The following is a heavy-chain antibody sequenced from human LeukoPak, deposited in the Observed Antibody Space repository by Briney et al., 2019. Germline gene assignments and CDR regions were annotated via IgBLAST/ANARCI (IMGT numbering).Heavy chain of an antibody. Sequence: PGGSLRLSCAASGFTFSSYGMHWVRQAPGKGLEWVAFIRYDGSNKYYADSVRGRFTISRDNSKNTLYLQMNSLRAEDTAVYHCAKMRFLEWLSYFDYWGQGTLVTVSS. CDR3: AKMRFLEWLSYFDY. V-gene: IGHV3-30*02. CDR1: GFTFSSYG. CDR2: IRYDGSNK. D-gene: IGHD3-3*01. J-gene: IGHJ4*02.